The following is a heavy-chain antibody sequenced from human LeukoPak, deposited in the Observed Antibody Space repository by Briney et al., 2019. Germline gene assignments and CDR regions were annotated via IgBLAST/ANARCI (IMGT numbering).Heavy chain of an antibody. V-gene: IGHV1-2*02. CDR1: GYTFTGYY. J-gene: IGHJ5*02. D-gene: IGHD3-9*01. CDR3: ARGISGSLLRYFDESPIHLRWVRETNWFDP. Sequence: GASVKVSCKASGYTFTGYYMHWVRQAPGQGLEWMGWINPNSGGTNYAQKFQGRVTMTRDTSISTAYMELSRLRSDDTAVYYCARGISGSLLRYFDESPIHLRWVRETNWFDPWGQGTLVTVSS. CDR2: INPNSGGT.